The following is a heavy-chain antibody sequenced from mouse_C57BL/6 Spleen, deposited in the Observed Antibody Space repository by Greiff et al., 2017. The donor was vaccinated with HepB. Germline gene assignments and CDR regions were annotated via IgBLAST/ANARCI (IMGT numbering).Heavy chain of an antibody. D-gene: IGHD1-1*01. CDR3: ASHYYYGSSWNWFAY. J-gene: IGHJ3*01. CDR2: IWSGGST. V-gene: IGHV2-2*01. Sequence: QVQLQQSGPGLVQPSQSLSITCTVSGFSLTSYGVHWVRQSPGKGLEWLGVIWSGGSTDYNAAFISRLSISKDNSKSQVFFKMNSLQADDTAIYYWASHYYYGSSWNWFAYWGQGTLVTVSA. CDR1: GFSLTSYG.